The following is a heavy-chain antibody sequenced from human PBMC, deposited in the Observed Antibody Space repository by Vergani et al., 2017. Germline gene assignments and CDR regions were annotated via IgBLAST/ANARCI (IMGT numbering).Heavy chain of an antibody. J-gene: IGHJ6*03. Sequence: QVQLVQSGAEVKKPGSSVKVSCKASGGTFSSYAISWVRQAPGQGLEWMGGIIPIFGTANYAQKFQGRVTITADESTSTAYMELGSLSSEDTAVYYCARDRGGFVRGGPAAKASYYYYYMDVWGKGTTVTVSS. CDR2: IIPIFGTA. CDR1: GGTFSSYA. CDR3: ARDRGGFVRGGPAAKASYYYYYMDV. V-gene: IGHV1-69*01. D-gene: IGHD2-2*01.